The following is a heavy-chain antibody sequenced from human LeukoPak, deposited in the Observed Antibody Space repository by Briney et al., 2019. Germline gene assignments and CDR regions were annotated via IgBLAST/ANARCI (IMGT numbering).Heavy chain of an antibody. CDR3: AKGNYYYYMDV. V-gene: IGHV3-23*01. Sequence: GGSLRLSCVASGFTFSDYAMTWVRQAPGQGLEWVSVISGSGDSTYYADSVRGRLTISRDNSKNTLYLQMDSLRAEDTAVYHCAKGNYYYYMDVWGKGTTVIVSS. J-gene: IGHJ6*03. CDR2: ISGSGDST. CDR1: GFTFSDYA.